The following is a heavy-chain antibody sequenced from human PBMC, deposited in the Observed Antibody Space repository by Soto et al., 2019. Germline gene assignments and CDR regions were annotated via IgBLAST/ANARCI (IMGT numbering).Heavy chain of an antibody. D-gene: IGHD2-15*01. CDR2: ISYDGSNK. J-gene: IGHJ6*02. Sequence: QVQLVASGGGVVQPGRSLRLSCAASGFTFSSYAMHWVRQAPGKGLEWVAVISYDGSNKYYADSVKGRFTISRDNSRNTLYLQMNSLRAEDTAVYYGARGEVDGRDVWGQGTTVTVSS. V-gene: IGHV3-30-3*01. CDR1: GFTFSSYA. CDR3: ARGEVDGRDV.